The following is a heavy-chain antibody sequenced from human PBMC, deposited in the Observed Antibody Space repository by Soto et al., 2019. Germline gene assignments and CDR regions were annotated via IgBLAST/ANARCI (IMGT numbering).Heavy chain of an antibody. Sequence: QVQLVQSGAEEKQPGASVRVSCKTSGYDFSSYAMHWVRQAPGQRLEWMGWINIGSGRTEYSQNLHDRITITRDTSASTVYMDLSSLKSEDTSVYFCVRDGGDCGYRLTYYYYMGLDVWGQGTTVTVSS. CDR2: INIGSGRT. CDR3: VRDGGDCGYRLTYYYYMGLDV. J-gene: IGHJ6*02. V-gene: IGHV1-3*05. D-gene: IGHD2-21*02. CDR1: GYDFSSYA.